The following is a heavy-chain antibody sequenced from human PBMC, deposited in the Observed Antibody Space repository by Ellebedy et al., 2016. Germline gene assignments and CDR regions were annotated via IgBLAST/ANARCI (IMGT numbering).Heavy chain of an antibody. J-gene: IGHJ4*02. V-gene: IGHV3-21*01. CDR2: ITSSSYI. Sequence: GESLKISCAASGFTFSSYSMNWVRQTPRKGLEWVSSITSSSYIYYADSVKGRFTISRDNAKNSLYLQMSSLRVEDTAVYYCARDRGYSSSSFDYWGQGTLVTVSS. D-gene: IGHD6-6*01. CDR1: GFTFSSYS. CDR3: ARDRGYSSSSFDY.